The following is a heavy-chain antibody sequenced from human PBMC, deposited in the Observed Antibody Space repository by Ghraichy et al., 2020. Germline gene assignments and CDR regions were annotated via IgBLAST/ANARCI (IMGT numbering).Heavy chain of an antibody. CDR1: GGSISSYY. V-gene: IGHV4-4*07. J-gene: IGHJ6*02. CDR2: IYTSGST. Sequence: SETLSLTCTVSGGSISSYYWSWIRQPAGKGLEWIGRIYTSGSTNYNPSLKSRVTMSVDTSKNQFSLKLSSVTAADTAVYYCAREGWGRYDSSGYYFYYYGMDVWGQGTTVTVSS. D-gene: IGHD3-22*01. CDR3: AREGWGRYDSSGYYFYYYGMDV.